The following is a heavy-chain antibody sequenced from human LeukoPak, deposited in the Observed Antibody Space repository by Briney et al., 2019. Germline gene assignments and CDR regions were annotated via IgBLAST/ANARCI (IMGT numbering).Heavy chain of an antibody. CDR2: IDWDDDK. Sequence: SGPTLVNPTQTPTLTCTFSGFSLSTSGMCVSWIRQPPGKALEWLARIDWDDDKYYSTSLKTRLTISKDTSKNQVVLTMTNMDPVDTATYYCARMNYYYYYMDVWGKGTTVTVSS. CDR3: ARMNYYYYYMDV. J-gene: IGHJ6*03. CDR1: GFSLSTSGMC. V-gene: IGHV2-70*11.